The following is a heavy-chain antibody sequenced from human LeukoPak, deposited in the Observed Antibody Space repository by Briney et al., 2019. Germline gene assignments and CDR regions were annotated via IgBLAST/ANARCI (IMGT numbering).Heavy chain of an antibody. D-gene: IGHD6-13*01. Sequence: GGSLRLSCAASGFTFSSYAMSWVRQAPGKGLEWVSAISGSGGSTYYADSAKGRFTISRDNSKNTVYLQMNSLRAEDTAVYYCAKAGYSSSWYYGMDVWGQGTTVTVSS. J-gene: IGHJ6*02. CDR2: ISGSGGST. CDR1: GFTFSSYA. V-gene: IGHV3-23*01. CDR3: AKAGYSSSWYYGMDV.